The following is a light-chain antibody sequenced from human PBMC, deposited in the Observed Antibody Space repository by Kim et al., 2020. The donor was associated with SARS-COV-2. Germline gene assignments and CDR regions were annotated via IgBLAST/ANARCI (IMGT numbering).Light chain of an antibody. J-gene: IGLJ2*01. CDR3: SSYTTSDTVV. CDR1: SSDIGGYDY. Sequence: GHSITISCPGSSSDIGGYDYVSWYQQIPGKAPKLMIYDVIDRPSGVSNRFSGSKSGNTASLTISGLQAEDEADYYCSSYTTSDTVVFGGGTQLTVL. CDR2: DVI. V-gene: IGLV2-14*03.